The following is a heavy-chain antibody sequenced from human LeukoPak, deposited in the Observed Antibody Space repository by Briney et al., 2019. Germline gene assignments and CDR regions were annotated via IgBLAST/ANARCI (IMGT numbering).Heavy chain of an antibody. CDR3: ARDLVTVTKGFDI. Sequence: SETLSLTCAVSDDSFSSHYWTWIRQPPGKGLEGIGYISYIGSTNYNPSLKSQVTISIDTSKNQFSLKLTSVTAADTAVYYCARDLVTVTKGFDIWGQGTMVSVSS. CDR2: ISYIGST. D-gene: IGHD4-17*01. CDR1: DDSFSSHY. V-gene: IGHV4-59*11. J-gene: IGHJ3*02.